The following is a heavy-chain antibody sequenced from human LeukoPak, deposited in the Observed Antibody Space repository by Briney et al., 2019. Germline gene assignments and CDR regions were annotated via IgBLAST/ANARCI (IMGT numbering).Heavy chain of an antibody. J-gene: IGHJ4*02. D-gene: IGHD5-18*01. CDR3: ARDGGYSYGIDY. Sequence: SETLSLTCAVYGGSFSGYYWSWIRQPPGKGLEWIGEINHSGSTNYNPSLKSRVTISVDTSKNQFSLKLSSVTAADTAVYYCARDGGYSYGIDYWGQGTLVTVSS. CDR2: INHSGST. V-gene: IGHV4-34*01. CDR1: GGSFSGYY.